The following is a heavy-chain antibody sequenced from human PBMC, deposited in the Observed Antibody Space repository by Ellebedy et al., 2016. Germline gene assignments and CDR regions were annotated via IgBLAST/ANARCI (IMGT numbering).Heavy chain of an antibody. D-gene: IGHD3-10*01. V-gene: IGHV3-23*01. CDR1: GFTFSSYA. J-gene: IGHJ4*02. CDR2: ISGSGGST. Sequence: GGSLRLXXAASGFTFSSYAMSWVRQAPGKGLEWVSAISGSGGSTYYADSVKGRFTISRDNSKNTLYLQMNSLRAEDTAVYYCASQTNYYGSGSYLIDYWGQGTLVTVSS. CDR3: ASQTNYYGSGSYLIDY.